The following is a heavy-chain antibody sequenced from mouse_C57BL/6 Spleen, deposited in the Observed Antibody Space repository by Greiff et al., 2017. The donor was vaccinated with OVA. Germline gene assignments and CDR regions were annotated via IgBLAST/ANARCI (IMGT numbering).Heavy chain of an antibody. CDR1: GYSFTDYN. J-gene: IGHJ1*03. Sequence: EVQLQQSGPELVKPGASVKISCKASGYSFTDYNMNWVKQSNGKSLEWIGVINPNYGTTSYNQKFKGKATLTVDQSSSTAYMQLNSLTSEDSAVYYCASVTTVVDDWYFDVWGTGTTVTVSS. V-gene: IGHV1-39*01. D-gene: IGHD1-1*01. CDR3: ASVTTVVDDWYFDV. CDR2: INPNYGTT.